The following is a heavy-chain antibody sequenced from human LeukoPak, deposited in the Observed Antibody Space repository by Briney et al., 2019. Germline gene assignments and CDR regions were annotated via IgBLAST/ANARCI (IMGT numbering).Heavy chain of an antibody. CDR3: ARGPEGSGSYYKDSHYYGMDV. D-gene: IGHD3-10*01. CDR1: GYTFTSYT. CDR2: INADNDNT. Sequence: ASKKVSCKASGYTFTSYTMHWVRHAPRQRHGRRGWINADNDNTKYSKNYQSIVTITRNTYASTAYMTLSSLRSEDTAVYYRARGPEGSGSYYKDSHYYGMDVWGKGTTVTVSS. V-gene: IGHV1-3*01. J-gene: IGHJ6*04.